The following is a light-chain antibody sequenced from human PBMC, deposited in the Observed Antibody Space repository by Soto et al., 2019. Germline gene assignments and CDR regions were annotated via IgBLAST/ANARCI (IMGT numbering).Light chain of an antibody. Sequence: QSALTQPASVSGSPGQSITISCTGTRSDVGAYNYVSWYQRHPGKAPKLLIYEVNSRPSGVSNRFSGSKSGNTASLTISGLQTEDEADHYCSSYTSRDSLYVFGSGTKLTVL. V-gene: IGLV2-14*01. CDR1: RSDVGAYNY. CDR3: SSYTSRDSLYV. J-gene: IGLJ1*01. CDR2: EVN.